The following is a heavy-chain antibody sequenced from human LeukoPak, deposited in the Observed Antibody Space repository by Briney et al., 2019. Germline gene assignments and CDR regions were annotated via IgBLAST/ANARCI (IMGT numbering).Heavy chain of an antibody. V-gene: IGHV4-59*05. CDR3: ARQQNRGYGLPFDY. CDR2: IYYSGNT. CDR1: GGSISSYY. D-gene: IGHD5-12*01. Sequence: PSETLSLTCTVSGGSISSYYWSWIRQPAGKGLEWIGSIYYSGNTYYNPSLKSRVTISVDTSKNQFSLKLSSVTAADTAVYYCARQQNRGYGLPFDYWGQGTLVTVSS. J-gene: IGHJ4*02.